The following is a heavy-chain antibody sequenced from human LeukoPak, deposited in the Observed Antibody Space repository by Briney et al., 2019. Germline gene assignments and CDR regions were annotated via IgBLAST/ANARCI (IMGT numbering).Heavy chain of an antibody. D-gene: IGHD3-22*01. Sequence: GRSLRLSCAASGSTFSSYAKHWVRQAPGKGLEWVAVISYDGSNKYYADSVKGRFTISRDNSKNTLYLQMNSLRAEDTAVYYCARDRYYYDSSGYYYVGYFDYWGQGTLVTVSS. J-gene: IGHJ4*02. CDR3: ARDRYYYDSSGYYYVGYFDY. V-gene: IGHV3-30-3*01. CDR2: ISYDGSNK. CDR1: GSTFSSYA.